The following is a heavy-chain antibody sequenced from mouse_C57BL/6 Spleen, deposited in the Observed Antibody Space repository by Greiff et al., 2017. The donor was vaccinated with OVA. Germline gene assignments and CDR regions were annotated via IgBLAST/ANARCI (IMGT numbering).Heavy chain of an antibody. CDR1: GYSITSGYY. Sequence: EVKLQESGPGLVKPSQSLSLTCSVTGYSITSGYYWNWIRQFPGNKLEWMGYISYDGSNNYNPSLKNRISITRDTSKNQFFLKLNSVTTEDTATYYCARDGGTGAMDYWGQGTSVTVSS. V-gene: IGHV3-6*01. J-gene: IGHJ4*01. CDR2: ISYDGSN. D-gene: IGHD3-3*01. CDR3: ARDGGTGAMDY.